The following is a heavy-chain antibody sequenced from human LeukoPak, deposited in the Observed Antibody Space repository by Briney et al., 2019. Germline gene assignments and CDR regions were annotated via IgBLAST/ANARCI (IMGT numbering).Heavy chain of an antibody. CDR2: ISYDGSNK. V-gene: IGHV3-30*18. CDR3: AKMGRLEWLLSEFDP. D-gene: IGHD3-3*01. CDR1: GFTFSSYG. Sequence: GGSLGLSCAASGFTFSSYGMHWVRQAPGKGLEWVAVISYDGSNKYYADSVKGRFTISRDNSKNTLYLQMNSLRAEDTAVYYCAKMGRLEWLLSEFDPWGQGTLVTVSS. J-gene: IGHJ5*02.